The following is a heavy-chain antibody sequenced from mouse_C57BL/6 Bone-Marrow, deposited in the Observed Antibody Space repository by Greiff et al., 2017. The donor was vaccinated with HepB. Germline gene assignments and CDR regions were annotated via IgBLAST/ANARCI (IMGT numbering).Heavy chain of an antibody. CDR2: ISDGGSYT. Sequence: EVQVVESGGGLVKPGGSLKLSCAASGFTFSSYAMSWVRKTPEKRLEWVATISDGGSYTYYPDNVKGRFTISRDNAKNNLYLQMSHLKSEDTAMYYCARESSLYYFDYWGQGTTLTVSS. V-gene: IGHV5-4*01. CDR3: ARESSLYYFDY. J-gene: IGHJ2*01. CDR1: GFTFSSYA.